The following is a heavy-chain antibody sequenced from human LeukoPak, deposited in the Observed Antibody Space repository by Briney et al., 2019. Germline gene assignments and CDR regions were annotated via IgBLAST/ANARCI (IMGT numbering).Heavy chain of an antibody. J-gene: IGHJ6*02. CDR1: GYTFTSYD. CDR2: MNPNSGNT. CDR3: ARGIAVALYYYYYGMDV. Sequence: VASVKVSCKASGYTFTSYDINWVRQATGQGLEWMGWMNPNSGNTGYAKKFQGRVTMNRNTSISTAYMELSSLRSEDTAVYYCARGIAVALYYYYYGMDVWGQGTTVTVSS. D-gene: IGHD6-19*01. V-gene: IGHV1-8*01.